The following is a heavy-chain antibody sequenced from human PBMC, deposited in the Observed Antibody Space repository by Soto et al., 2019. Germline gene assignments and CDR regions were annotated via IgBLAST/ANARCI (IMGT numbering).Heavy chain of an antibody. V-gene: IGHV1-8*01. Sequence: EASVKVSCKASGYTFTSYDINWVRQATGQGLEWMGWMNPNSGNTGFAKKFQGRVTMTRNTSISTAYMELSSLRSEDTAVFFCARVVAAQAYYYYYYMDVWGKGTTVTVSS. CDR3: ARVVAAQAYYYYYYMDV. CDR2: MNPNSGNT. D-gene: IGHD6-6*01. CDR1: GYTFTSYD. J-gene: IGHJ6*03.